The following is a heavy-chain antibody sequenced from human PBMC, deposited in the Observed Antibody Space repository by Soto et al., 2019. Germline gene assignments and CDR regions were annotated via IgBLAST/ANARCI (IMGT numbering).Heavy chain of an antibody. Sequence: EVQLVESGGGLVQPGGSLRLSCAASGFTFSSYSMNWVRQAPGKGLEWDSYISSSSSTIYYADSVKGRFTISRDNAKNSLYLQMNSLRDEDTAVYYCARDCTYYDFWSGAYYFDYWGQGTLVTVSS. D-gene: IGHD3-3*01. V-gene: IGHV3-48*02. CDR1: GFTFSSYS. CDR2: ISSSSSTI. CDR3: ARDCTYYDFWSGAYYFDY. J-gene: IGHJ4*02.